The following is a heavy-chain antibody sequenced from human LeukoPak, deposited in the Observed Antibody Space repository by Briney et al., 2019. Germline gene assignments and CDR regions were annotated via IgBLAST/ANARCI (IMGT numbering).Heavy chain of an antibody. CDR1: GYSISSGYY. J-gene: IGHJ6*03. D-gene: IGHD1-1*01. V-gene: IGHV4-38-2*02. CDR2: IYHSGST. Sequence: SETLSLTCTVSGYSISSGYYWGWIRQPPGKGLEWIGSIYHSGSTYYNPSLKSRVTISVDTSKNQFSLKLSSVTAADTAVYFCARVSWSPGTSYYYMDVWGKGTTVTVSS. CDR3: ARVSWSPGTSYYYMDV.